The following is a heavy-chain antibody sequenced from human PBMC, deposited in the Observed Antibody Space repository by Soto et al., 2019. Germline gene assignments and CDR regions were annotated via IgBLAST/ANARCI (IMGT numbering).Heavy chain of an antibody. Sequence: PGGSLRLSCAASGFPFSNAWMSWVRQAPGKGLEWVGRIKSKTDGGTTDYAAPVKGRFTISRDDSKNTLYLQMNSLKTEDTAVYYCTTAPLRYCSSTSCYRFDYWGQGTLVTVSS. CDR2: IKSKTDGGTT. V-gene: IGHV3-15*01. J-gene: IGHJ4*02. CDR1: GFPFSNAW. D-gene: IGHD2-2*01. CDR3: TTAPLRYCSSTSCYRFDY.